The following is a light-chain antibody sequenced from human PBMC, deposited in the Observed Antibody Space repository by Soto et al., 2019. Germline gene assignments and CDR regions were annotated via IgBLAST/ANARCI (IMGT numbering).Light chain of an antibody. V-gene: IGLV1-40*01. CDR1: ISNIGAGYD. CDR2: GNT. Sequence: QSVLTQPPSVSGAPGQRVTISCIGSISNIGAGYDVHWYQQLPGTAPKLLIYGNTNRPSGVPDRFSGSKSGTSASLAITGLQAEDEADYYCQSYDSSLINSVFGGGTKLTVL. CDR3: QSYDSSLINSV. J-gene: IGLJ3*02.